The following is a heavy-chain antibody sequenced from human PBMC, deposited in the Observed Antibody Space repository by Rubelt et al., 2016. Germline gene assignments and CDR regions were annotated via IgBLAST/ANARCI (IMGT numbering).Heavy chain of an antibody. Sequence: QVQLQESGPGLVKPSETLSLTCTVSGGSISSYYWSWIRQPPGKGLEWIGYIYYSGSTNYNPSLQSRVTISVDPSKIQFSRKLGSVTAAVTAVYYCARGGSLEYSYYYYYMDVWGRGTTVTVSS. D-gene: IGHD6-6*01. CDR3: ARGGSLEYSYYYYYMDV. V-gene: IGHV4-59*01. J-gene: IGHJ6*03. CDR1: GGSISSYY. CDR2: IYYSGST.